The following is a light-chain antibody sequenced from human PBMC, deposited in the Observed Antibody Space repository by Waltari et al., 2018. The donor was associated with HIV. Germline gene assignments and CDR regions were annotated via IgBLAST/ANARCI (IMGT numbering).Light chain of an antibody. Sequence: DTAMTQSPDSLAVSLGERDTISCKSSQGVLSNSNYRSYLAWYQQKPGQPPKLLIYWASTRESGVPDRFSGSGSGTDFTLSISNLQAEDVAVYYCQQYFRTPWTFGQGTKVEIK. V-gene: IGKV4-1*01. J-gene: IGKJ1*01. CDR2: WAS. CDR3: QQYFRTPWT. CDR1: QGVLSNSNYRSY.